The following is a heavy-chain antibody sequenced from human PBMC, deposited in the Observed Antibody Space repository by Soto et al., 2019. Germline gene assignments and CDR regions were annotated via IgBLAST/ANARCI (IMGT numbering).Heavy chain of an antibody. Sequence: SETLSLTCTVSGGSISSYYWSWIRQPPGKGLEWIGYIYYSGSTNYNPSLKSRVTISVDTSKNQFSLKLSSVTAADTAVYYCARGGIVVVPAADHFDYWGQGTLVTVSS. D-gene: IGHD2-2*01. V-gene: IGHV4-59*01. J-gene: IGHJ4*02. CDR3: ARGGIVVVPAADHFDY. CDR1: GGSISSYY. CDR2: IYYSGST.